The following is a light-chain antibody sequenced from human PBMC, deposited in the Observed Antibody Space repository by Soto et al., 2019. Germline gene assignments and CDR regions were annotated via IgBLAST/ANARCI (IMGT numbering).Light chain of an antibody. CDR1: QSVSSY. J-gene: IGKJ1*01. CDR2: DAS. CDR3: HQYNNWPPWT. Sequence: EIVLTQSPATLAVSLGHSATLSCRASQSVSSYLAWYQQKPGQAPRLLIYDASNRATGIPARFSGSGSGTKFTLTIRRLQSEDFAVYYCHQYNNWPPWTFGQGTKVDIK. V-gene: IGKV3D-15*01.